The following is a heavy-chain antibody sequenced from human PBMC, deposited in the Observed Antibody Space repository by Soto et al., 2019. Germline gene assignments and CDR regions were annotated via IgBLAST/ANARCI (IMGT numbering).Heavy chain of an antibody. J-gene: IGHJ4*02. CDR2: INPDGSTT. CDR1: GFTFSRYW. D-gene: IGHD5-18*01. V-gene: IGHV3-74*01. CDR3: ARGGPDTAMAHDY. Sequence: GGSLRLSCAASGFTFSRYWMHWVRQAPGKGLVWVSRINPDGSTTNYADSVKGRFTISRDSAKNTLHLQVNSARVEDTAVYYCARGGPDTAMAHDYWGQGTLVTVSS.